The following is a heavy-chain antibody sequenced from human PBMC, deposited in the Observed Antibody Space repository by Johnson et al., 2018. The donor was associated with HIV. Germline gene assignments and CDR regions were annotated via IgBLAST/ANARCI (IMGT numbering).Heavy chain of an antibody. CDR1: GFTFSSYG. CDR3: ARVLGTSDAFDI. J-gene: IGHJ3*02. CDR2: IRYDGSNK. Sequence: QVQLVESGGGLVQPGRSLRLSCAASGFTFSSYGMHWVRQAPGKGLEWVAFIRYDGSNKYYADSVKGRFTISRDNAKNSLYLQMNSLRAEDTAVYYCARVLGTSDAFDIWGQGTMVTVSS. V-gene: IGHV3-33*08. D-gene: IGHD1-1*01.